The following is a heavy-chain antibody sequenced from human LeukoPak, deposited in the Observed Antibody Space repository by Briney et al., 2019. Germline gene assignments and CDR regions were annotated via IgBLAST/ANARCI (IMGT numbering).Heavy chain of an antibody. V-gene: IGHV3-9*01. CDR3: AKDRSSSVYYHYMDV. CDR2: ISWNSGSI. Sequence: GGSLRLSWAGSGFTVEDYAMHLVRQALVKGLDGVSGISWNSGSIGYADSVKGRLTISRDNAKNSLYLQMNSLRAEDTALYYCAKDRSSSVYYHYMDVWGKGTTVTVPS. CDR1: GFTVEDYA. J-gene: IGHJ6*03. D-gene: IGHD6-6*01.